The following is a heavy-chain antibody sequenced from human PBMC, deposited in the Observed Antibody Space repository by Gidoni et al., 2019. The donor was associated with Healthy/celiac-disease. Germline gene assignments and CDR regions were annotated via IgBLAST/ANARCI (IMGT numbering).Heavy chain of an antibody. J-gene: IGHJ4*02. CDR2: ISYDGSNK. Sequence: QVQLVESGGGVVQPGRSLRLSCAASGFTFSSYAMHWVRQAPGKGLEWVAVISYDGSNKYYADSVKGRFTISRDNSKNTLYLQMNSLRAEDTAVYYCAREPSGGYSSSSKSDYWGQGTLVTVSS. CDR1: GFTFSSYA. D-gene: IGHD6-6*01. V-gene: IGHV3-30*04. CDR3: AREPSGGYSSSSKSDY.